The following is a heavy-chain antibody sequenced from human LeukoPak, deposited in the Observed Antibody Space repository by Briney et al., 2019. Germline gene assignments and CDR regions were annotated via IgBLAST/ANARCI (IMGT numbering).Heavy chain of an antibody. Sequence: PGGSLRLSCAASGFTFRSYWTSWVRQAPGKGLEWVANINQDGSVKYYVDSVKGRFTISRDNAKNSLYVEMNSLRDEDTAVNYCARVGYSGWNLEYWGQGILVTVSS. V-gene: IGHV3-7*01. D-gene: IGHD5-12*01. CDR1: GFTFRSYW. CDR2: INQDGSVK. J-gene: IGHJ4*02. CDR3: ARVGYSGWNLEY.